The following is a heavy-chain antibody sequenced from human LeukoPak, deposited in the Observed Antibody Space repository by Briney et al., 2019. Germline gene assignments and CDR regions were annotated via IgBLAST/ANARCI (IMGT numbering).Heavy chain of an antibody. D-gene: IGHD3-22*01. CDR2: IYYSGYT. CDR3: ARDPIVGGRRFDP. V-gene: IGHV4-59*12. Sequence: SETLSLTCTVSGGSISSYYWSWIRQPPGKGLEYIGYIYYSGYTNYNPSLKSRVTISVDTSKNQFSLKLSSVTAADTAVYYCARDPIVGGRRFDPWGQGTLVTVSS. J-gene: IGHJ5*02. CDR1: GGSISSYY.